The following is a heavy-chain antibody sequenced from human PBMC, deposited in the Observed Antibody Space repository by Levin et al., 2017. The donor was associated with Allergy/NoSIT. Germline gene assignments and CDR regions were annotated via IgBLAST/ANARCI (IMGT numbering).Heavy chain of an antibody. CDR1: GFTFSSYA. J-gene: IGHJ4*02. V-gene: IGHV3-23*01. Sequence: ASVKVSCAASGFTFSSYAMSWVRQAPGKGLEWVSLISGSSESTYYADSVKGRFTISRDNSKNTLYLQMNSLRAEDTAVYYCAKVPRGGDCVDYWGQGTLVTVSS. D-gene: IGHD2-21*02. CDR2: ISGSSEST. CDR3: AKVPRGGDCVDY.